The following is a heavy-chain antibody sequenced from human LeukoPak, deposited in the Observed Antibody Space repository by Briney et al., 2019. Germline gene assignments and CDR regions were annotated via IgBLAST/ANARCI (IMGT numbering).Heavy chain of an antibody. Sequence: RASETLSLTCTVSGGSMDSYSYYWGWIRQPPGKGLEWIGSRYYSGETYYNPSLRSRVTISVDTSTNQFSLKLTSMTAADTAVYYCAGKAGANRPFDYWGQGTLVTVSS. CDR2: RYYSGET. J-gene: IGHJ4*02. D-gene: IGHD4/OR15-4a*01. CDR3: AGKAGANRPFDY. V-gene: IGHV4-39*01. CDR1: GGSMDSYSYY.